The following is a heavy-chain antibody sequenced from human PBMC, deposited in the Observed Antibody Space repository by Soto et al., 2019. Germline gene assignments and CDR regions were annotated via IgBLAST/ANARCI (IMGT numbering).Heavy chain of an antibody. V-gene: IGHV3-72*01. J-gene: IGHJ6*02. CDR1: GLIFSDYH. CDR3: AMLGGWSGGSSGMDV. D-gene: IGHD6-19*01. CDR2: IRRKANSYTT. Sequence: EVQLVESGGGLVQPGGSLRLSCAASGLIFSDYHMDWVRQAPGKGLEWVGRIRRKANSYTTEYAASVKGRFTISRDDSNTSLYLQLNSLKSEDTAVYYCAMLGGWSGGSSGMDVWGQGTTVTVSS.